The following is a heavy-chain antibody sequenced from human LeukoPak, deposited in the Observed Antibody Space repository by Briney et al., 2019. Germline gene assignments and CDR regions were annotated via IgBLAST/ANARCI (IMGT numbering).Heavy chain of an antibody. CDR2: INAGNGDT. J-gene: IGHJ4*02. V-gene: IGHV1-3*01. D-gene: IGHD5-18*01. CDR3: ARDAAMALLDY. CDR1: GYTFISYA. Sequence: ASVKVSCKASGYTFISYAMYWVRQAPGQRLEWMGWINAGNGDTKYSQKLQGRVTITRDTSASTAYMELGSLRSEDTAVYYCARDAAMALLDYWGQGTLVTVSS.